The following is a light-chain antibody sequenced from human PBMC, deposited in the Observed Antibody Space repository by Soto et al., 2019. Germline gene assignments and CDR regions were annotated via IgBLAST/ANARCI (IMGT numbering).Light chain of an antibody. Sequence: QSFLTQPPSVSGAPVQRVTISCTGSSSNIWANSDVHWYQQLTGAAPKLLIDGNTNRPSGVSDRFAASKSGTSASLAITGLHAEDEAAYYCQSHDNSLSXFYVLGTGTKVXV. CDR1: SSNIWANSD. J-gene: IGLJ1*01. CDR2: GNT. V-gene: IGLV1-40*01. CDR3: QSHDNSLSXFYV.